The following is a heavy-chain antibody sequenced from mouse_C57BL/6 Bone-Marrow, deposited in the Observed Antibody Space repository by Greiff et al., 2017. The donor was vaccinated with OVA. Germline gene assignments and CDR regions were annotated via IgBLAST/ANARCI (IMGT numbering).Heavy chain of an antibody. CDR1: GYAFTNYL. J-gene: IGHJ1*03. D-gene: IGHD2-3*01. Sequence: QVQLQQSGAELVRPGTSVKVSCKASGYAFTNYLIEWVKQRPGQGLEWIGVINPGSGGTNYNEKFKGKATLTADKSSSTAYMQLSSLTSEDSAVYVCARSPYGYYVDWYFDVWGTGTTVTVSS. CDR3: ARSPYGYYVDWYFDV. V-gene: IGHV1-54*01. CDR2: INPGSGGT.